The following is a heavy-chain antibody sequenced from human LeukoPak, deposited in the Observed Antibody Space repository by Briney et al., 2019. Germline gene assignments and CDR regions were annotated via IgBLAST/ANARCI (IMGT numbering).Heavy chain of an antibody. CDR1: GFTFSSYA. J-gene: IGHJ3*02. CDR2: ISGSGGCT. Sequence: PGGSLRLSCAASGFTFSSYAMSWVRQAPGKGLEWVSAISGSGGCTYYADSVKGRFTISRDNSKNTLYLQMNSLRAEDTAVYYCAKDQSNLAYCGGDCYSNDAFDIWGQGTMVTVSS. CDR3: AKDQSNLAYCGGDCYSNDAFDI. V-gene: IGHV3-23*01. D-gene: IGHD2-21*02.